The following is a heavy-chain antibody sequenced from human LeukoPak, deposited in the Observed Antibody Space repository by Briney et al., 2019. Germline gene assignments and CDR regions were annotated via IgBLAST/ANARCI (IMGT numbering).Heavy chain of an antibody. V-gene: IGHV3-53*01. Sequence: PGGSLRLSCAASGFTFSSYSMNWVRQAPGKGLEWVSIIYSDGSTYYADSVKGRFTISRDNSKNTLYLQMNSLRAEDTAVYYCARDWFFFDWGQGTLVTVSS. CDR3: ARDWFFFD. CDR2: IYSDGST. D-gene: IGHD3-10*01. J-gene: IGHJ4*02. CDR1: GFTFSSYS.